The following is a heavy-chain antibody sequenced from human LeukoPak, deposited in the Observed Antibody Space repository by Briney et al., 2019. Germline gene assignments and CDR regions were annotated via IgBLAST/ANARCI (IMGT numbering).Heavy chain of an antibody. V-gene: IGHV3-23*01. J-gene: IGHJ4*02. CDR3: AKAPGYSSGWYSRY. D-gene: IGHD6-19*01. CDR1: GFTFSSYA. CDR2: ISGSGGST. Sequence: GSLRLSCAASGFTFSSYAMSWVRQAPGKGLEWVSAISGSGGSTYYADSVKGRFTISRDNSKNTLYLQMNSLRAEDTAVYYCAKAPGYSSGWYSRYWGQGTLVTVSS.